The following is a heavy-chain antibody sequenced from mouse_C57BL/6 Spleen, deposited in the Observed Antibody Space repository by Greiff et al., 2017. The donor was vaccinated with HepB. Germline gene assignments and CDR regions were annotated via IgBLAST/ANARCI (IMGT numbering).Heavy chain of an antibody. CDR1: GFTFSDYY. CDR2: INYDGSST. V-gene: IGHV5-16*01. CDR3: AREGGSEAMDY. J-gene: IGHJ4*01. Sequence: EVKLMESEGGLVQPGSSMKLSCTASGFTFSDYYMAWVRQVPEKGLEWVANINYDGSSTYYLDSLKSRFIISRDNAKNILYLQMSSLKSEDTATYYCAREGGSEAMDYWGQGTSVTVSS.